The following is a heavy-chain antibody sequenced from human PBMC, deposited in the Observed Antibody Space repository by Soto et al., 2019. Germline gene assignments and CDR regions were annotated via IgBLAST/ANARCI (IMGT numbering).Heavy chain of an antibody. D-gene: IGHD2-15*01. CDR1: GYTFTSYA. CDR3: ARGRCSGGSCYSLDDWFDP. Sequence: AASVKVSCKASGYTFTSYAMNWVRQAPGQGLEWMGWINTNTGNPTYAQGFTGRFVFSLDTSVSTAYLQICSLKAEDTAVYYCARGRCSGGSCYSLDDWFDPWGQGTLVTVSS. J-gene: IGHJ5*02. V-gene: IGHV7-4-1*01. CDR2: INTNTGNP.